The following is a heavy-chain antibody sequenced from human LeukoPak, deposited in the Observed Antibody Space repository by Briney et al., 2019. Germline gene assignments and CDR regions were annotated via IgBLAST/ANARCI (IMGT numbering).Heavy chain of an antibody. CDR2: ISGNGGST. CDR1: GFSFSSYV. D-gene: IGHD5-18*01. V-gene: IGHV3-23*01. CDR3: AKGIEIWLTYFDH. J-gene: IGHJ4*02. Sequence: GGSLRLSCVASGFSFSSYVMNWVRQAPGTGLEWVSAISGNGGSTYYADSVKGRFTISRDNSKNTLSLQMNSLRAEDTAVYYCAKGIEIWLTYFDHWGQGTLVTASS.